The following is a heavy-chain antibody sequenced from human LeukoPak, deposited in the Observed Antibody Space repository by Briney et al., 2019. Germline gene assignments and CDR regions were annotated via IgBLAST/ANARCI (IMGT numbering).Heavy chain of an antibody. CDR3: ARDLRTPSDTNIAIDY. CDR2: INSDGRLT. D-gene: IGHD4-23*01. CDR1: GFTFSNYW. J-gene: IGHJ4*02. V-gene: IGHV3-74*01. Sequence: PGGSLRLSCAASGFTFSNYWMHWVRQGPGKGLVWVSRINSDGRLTSYADSVKGRFTISRDNAKNTLYLQMNGLRAEDTAVYYCARDLRTPSDTNIAIDYWGQGTLVTVSS.